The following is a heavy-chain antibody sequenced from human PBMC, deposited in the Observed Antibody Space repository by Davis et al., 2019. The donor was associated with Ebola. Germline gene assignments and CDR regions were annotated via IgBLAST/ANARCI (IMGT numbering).Heavy chain of an antibody. D-gene: IGHD6-13*01. CDR3: ARGLYSSSRVEYYGMDV. V-gene: IGHV3-13*01. Sequence: GESLKISCAASGFTFSSYDMHWVRQATGKGLEWVSAIGTAGDTYYPGSVKGRFTISRENAKNSLYLQMNSLRAEDTAVYYCARGLYSSSRVEYYGMDVWGQGTTVTVSS. J-gene: IGHJ6*02. CDR1: GFTFSSYD. CDR2: IGTAGDT.